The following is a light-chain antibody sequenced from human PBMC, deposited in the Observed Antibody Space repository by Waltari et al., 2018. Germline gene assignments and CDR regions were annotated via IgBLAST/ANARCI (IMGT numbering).Light chain of an antibody. CDR3: SSYAGSNNVI. CDR2: EVT. Sequence: QSALTQPPSASGSRGQSVTISCTGTSSDVGSYNYVSWYQQPPGKAPKLMIYEVTKRPSGVPDRFSGSKSGNTASLTVSGLQAEDEADDYCSSYAGSNNVIFGGGTRLTVL. V-gene: IGLV2-8*01. CDR1: SSDVGSYNY. J-gene: IGLJ2*01.